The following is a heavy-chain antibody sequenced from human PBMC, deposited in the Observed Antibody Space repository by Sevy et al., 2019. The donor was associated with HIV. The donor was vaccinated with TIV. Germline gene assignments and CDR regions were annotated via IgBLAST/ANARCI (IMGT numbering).Heavy chain of an antibody. V-gene: IGHV1-18*04. CDR1: GYTFTSYG. Sequence: ASVKVSCKASGYTFTSYGNSWVRQAPGQGLEWMGWISAYNGNTNYAQKLQGRVTMTTDTSTSTAYMELRSLRSDDTAVYYCARVNTGIVGATGDYYYYYYMDVWGKGTTVTVSS. CDR3: ARVNTGIVGATGDYYYYYYMDV. D-gene: IGHD1-26*01. J-gene: IGHJ6*03. CDR2: ISAYNGNT.